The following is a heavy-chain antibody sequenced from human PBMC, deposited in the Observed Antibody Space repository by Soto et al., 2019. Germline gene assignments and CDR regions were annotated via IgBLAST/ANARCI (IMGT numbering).Heavy chain of an antibody. CDR2: ISSSSSYI. CDR3: AREGARSYYDFWSGYYPRRYGMDV. D-gene: IGHD3-3*01. Sequence: PGGSLRLSCAASGFTFSSYSMNWVRQAPGKGLEWVSSISSSSSYIYYADSVKGRFTISRDNAKNSLYLQMNSLRAEDTAVYYCAREGARSYYDFWSGYYPRRYGMDVWGQGTTVTVSS. J-gene: IGHJ6*02. CDR1: GFTFSSYS. V-gene: IGHV3-21*01.